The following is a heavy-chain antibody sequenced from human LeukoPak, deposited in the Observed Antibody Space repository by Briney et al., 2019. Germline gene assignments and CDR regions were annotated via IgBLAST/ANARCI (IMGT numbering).Heavy chain of an antibody. D-gene: IGHD2-2*01. V-gene: IGHV4-34*01. Sequence: SETLSLTCTVSGGSISSYYWSWIRQPPGKGLEWIGEINHSGSTNYNPSLKSRVTISVDTSKNQFSLKLSSVTAADTAVYYCARGRPARYDYWGQGTLVTVSS. J-gene: IGHJ4*02. CDR1: GGSISSYY. CDR3: ARGRPARYDY. CDR2: INHSGST.